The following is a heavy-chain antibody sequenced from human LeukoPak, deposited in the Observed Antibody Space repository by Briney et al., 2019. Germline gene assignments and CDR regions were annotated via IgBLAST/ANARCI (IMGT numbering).Heavy chain of an antibody. V-gene: IGHV3-21*01. Sequence: GGSLRLSCAASGFTFSNYWMNWVRQAPGKGLEWVSSISSSSSYIYYADSVKGRFTISRDNAKNSLYLQMNSLRAEDTAVYYCAREGCSSTSCYDYWGQGTLVTVSS. CDR1: GFTFSNYW. CDR3: AREGCSSTSCYDY. J-gene: IGHJ4*02. CDR2: ISSSSSYI. D-gene: IGHD2-2*01.